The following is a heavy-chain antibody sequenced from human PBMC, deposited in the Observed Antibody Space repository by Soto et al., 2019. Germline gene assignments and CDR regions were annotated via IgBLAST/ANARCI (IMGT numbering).Heavy chain of an antibody. CDR1: GFTFSSYG. V-gene: IGHV3-30*18. D-gene: IGHD6-13*01. J-gene: IGHJ4*02. CDR2: ISYDGSNK. CDR3: AKDPVFLDGSSWYYFDY. Sequence: PGGSLRLSCAASGFTFSSYGMHWVRQAPGKGLEWVAVISYDGSNKYYADSVKGRFTISRDNSKNTLCLQMNSLRAEDTAVYYCAKDPVFLDGSSWYYFDYWGQGTLVTVSS.